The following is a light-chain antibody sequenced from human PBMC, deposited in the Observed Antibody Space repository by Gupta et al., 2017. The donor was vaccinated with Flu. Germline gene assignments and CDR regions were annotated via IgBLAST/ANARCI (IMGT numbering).Light chain of an antibody. CDR2: DVT. CDR1: SWDVGAYNY. V-gene: IGLV2-14*04. J-gene: IGLJ2*01. Sequence: TSWDVGAYNYVSWIQQHPGKAPKLMIYDVTNRPSGASGRVTGPKSGNTASLTISGLQAEDEANYYGSLYTRSSTVVFGGGTKLTVL. CDR3: SLYTRSSTVV.